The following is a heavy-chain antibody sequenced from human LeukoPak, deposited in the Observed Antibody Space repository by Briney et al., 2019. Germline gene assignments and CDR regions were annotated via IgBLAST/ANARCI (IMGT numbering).Heavy chain of an antibody. V-gene: IGHV4-59*02. CDR2: INYSGST. J-gene: IGHJ4*02. CDR1: GRSVNTYC. Sequence: TLSPTCSLSGRSVNTYCCSWVRHPPGEWLEWSGYINYSGSTNYNPSLKSRVTISVDTCKNQFSLKLSAVTAADTAVYYCATGRDAYKVGYWGQGTLVTVSS. D-gene: IGHD5-24*01. CDR3: ATGRDAYKVGY.